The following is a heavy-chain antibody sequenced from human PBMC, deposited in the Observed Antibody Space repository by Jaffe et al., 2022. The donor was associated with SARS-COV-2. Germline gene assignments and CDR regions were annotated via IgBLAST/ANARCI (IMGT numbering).Heavy chain of an antibody. CDR3: ARGSIIAARLSNWFDP. J-gene: IGHJ5*02. CDR1: GGSFSGYY. V-gene: IGHV4-34*01. Sequence: QVQLQQWGAGLLKPSETLSLTCAVYGGSFSGYYWSWIRQPPGKGLEWIGEINHSGSTNYNPSLKSRVTISVDTSKNQFSLKLSSVTAADTAVYYCARGSIIAARLSNWFDPWGQGTLVTVSS. CDR2: INHSGST. D-gene: IGHD6-6*01.